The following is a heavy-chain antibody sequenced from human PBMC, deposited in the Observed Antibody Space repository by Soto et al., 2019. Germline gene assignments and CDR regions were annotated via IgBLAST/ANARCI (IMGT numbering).Heavy chain of an antibody. CDR3: ARSYYDILTGPPSR. CDR1: GGSVSSGRYY. Sequence: TSETLSLTCTVSGGSVSSGRYYWSWIRQPPGKGLEWIGYIYYSGSTNYNPSLKSRVTISVDTSKNQFSLKLSSVTAADTAVYYCARSYYDILTGPPSRWGQGTLVTVSS. CDR2: IYYSGST. V-gene: IGHV4-61*01. J-gene: IGHJ4*02. D-gene: IGHD3-9*01.